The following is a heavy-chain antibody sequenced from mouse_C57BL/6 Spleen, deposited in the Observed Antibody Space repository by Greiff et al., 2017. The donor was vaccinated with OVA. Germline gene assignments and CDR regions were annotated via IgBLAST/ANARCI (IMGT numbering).Heavy chain of an antibody. Sequence: LVESGPELVKPGASVKISCKASGYAFSSSWMNWVKQRPGKGLEWIGRIYPGDGDTNYNGKFKGKATLTADKSSSTAYMQLSSLTSEDSAVYFCARDPIYAMDYWGQGTSVTVSS. CDR1: GYAFSSSW. J-gene: IGHJ4*01. CDR3: ARDPIYAMDY. V-gene: IGHV1-82*01. CDR2: IYPGDGDT.